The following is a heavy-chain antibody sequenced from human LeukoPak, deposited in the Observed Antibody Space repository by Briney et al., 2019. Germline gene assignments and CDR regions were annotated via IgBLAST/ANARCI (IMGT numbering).Heavy chain of an antibody. Sequence: GGPLRLSCAASGFTFNNYEMHWVRHTAGKGLEWVSAVGIAGDTFYAGSVKGRFSISRDNAESSLFLQMNSLRAGDTAVYYCAREGRMGTADAFDVWGQGTMVTVSS. CDR1: GFTFNNYE. V-gene: IGHV3-13*01. J-gene: IGHJ3*01. CDR2: VGIAGDT. CDR3: AREGRMGTADAFDV. D-gene: IGHD1-14*01.